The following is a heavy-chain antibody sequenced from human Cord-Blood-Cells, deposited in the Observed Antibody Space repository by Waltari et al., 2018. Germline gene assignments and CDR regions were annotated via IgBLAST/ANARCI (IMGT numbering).Heavy chain of an antibody. CDR1: GFTFSNAW. CDR2: IKSKTDGGTT. V-gene: IGHV3-15*01. Sequence: EVQLVESGGGLVKPGGSLRLSCAASGFTFSNAWMSWVRQAPGKGREWVGLIKSKTDGGTTDYAVPVKGRLTISRDDSKNTLYLQMNSLKTEDTAVYYCTTDYGDYGYFDYWGQGTLVTVSS. J-gene: IGHJ4*02. D-gene: IGHD4-17*01. CDR3: TTDYGDYGYFDY.